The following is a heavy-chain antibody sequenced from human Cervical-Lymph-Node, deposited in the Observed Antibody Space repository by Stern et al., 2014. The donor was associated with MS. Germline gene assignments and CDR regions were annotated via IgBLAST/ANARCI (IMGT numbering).Heavy chain of an antibody. Sequence: VQLVESGAEARMPGASVKVTCKTSGYRFTTYDFNWVRQAPGQGLEWMGWVNPDSGTTGYAPKFQGRLTLTTTTPLKTTSMELRSLRPDDTAVYYCARGGRGAFDVWGQGTTVTVSS. CDR1: GYRFTTYD. D-gene: IGHD1-14*01. V-gene: IGHV1-8*01. CDR3: ARGGRGAFDV. CDR2: VNPDSGTT. J-gene: IGHJ3*01.